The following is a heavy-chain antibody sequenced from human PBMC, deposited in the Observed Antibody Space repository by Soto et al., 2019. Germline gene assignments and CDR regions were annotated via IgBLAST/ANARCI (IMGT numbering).Heavy chain of an antibody. D-gene: IGHD6-13*01. CDR2: IFYSGST. Sequence: PSETLSLTCTVSGGSISYYYWNWIRQSPGKGLEWIGYIFYSGSTHYNPSLKSRVTISIDTSKNQFSLRLTSVTAADTVVYFCARGSPPSKYGLDVWGQGTTVTVSS. V-gene: IGHV4-59*01. CDR3: ARGSPPSKYGLDV. CDR1: GGSISYYY. J-gene: IGHJ6*02.